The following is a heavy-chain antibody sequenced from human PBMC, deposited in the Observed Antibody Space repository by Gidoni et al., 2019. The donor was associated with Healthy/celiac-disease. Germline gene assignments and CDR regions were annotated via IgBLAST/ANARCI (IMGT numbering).Heavy chain of an antibody. V-gene: IGHV4-31*03. CDR1: GGSISSGGYY. CDR3: ARERVETYYDFWSGYPGRYYFDY. D-gene: IGHD3-3*01. CDR2: IYYSGST. Sequence: QVQLQESGPGLVKPSQTLSLTCTVSGGSISSGGYYWRWIRQHPGKGLEWIGYIYYSGSTYYNPSLKSRVTISVDTSKNQFSLKLSSVTAADTAVYYCARERVETYYDFWSGYPGRYYFDYWGQGTLVTVSS. J-gene: IGHJ4*02.